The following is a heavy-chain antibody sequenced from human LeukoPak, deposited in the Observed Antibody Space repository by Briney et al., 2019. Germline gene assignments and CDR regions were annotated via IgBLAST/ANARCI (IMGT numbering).Heavy chain of an antibody. D-gene: IGHD3-10*01. Sequence: GASVKVSCKASGYTFTGYYMHWVRQAPGQGLEWMGWINPNSGGTNYAQKFQGRVTMTRDTSISTAYVELSRLRSDDTAVYYCARTITMVRGVPFDYWGQGTLVTVSS. CDR2: INPNSGGT. CDR3: ARTITMVRGVPFDY. V-gene: IGHV1-2*02. J-gene: IGHJ4*02. CDR1: GYTFTGYY.